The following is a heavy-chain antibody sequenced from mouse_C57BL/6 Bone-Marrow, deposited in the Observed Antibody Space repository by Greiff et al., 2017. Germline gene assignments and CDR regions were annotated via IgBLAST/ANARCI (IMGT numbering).Heavy chain of an antibody. Sequence: QVQLKQPGAELVRPGSSVKLSCKASGYTFTSYWMHWVKQRPIQGLEWIGNIDPSDSETHYNQKFKDKATLTVDKSSSTAYMQLSSLTSEDSAVYYGARWGTGTIFDYWGQGTTLTVSS. CDR1: GYTFTSYW. J-gene: IGHJ2*01. V-gene: IGHV1-52*01. D-gene: IGHD4-1*01. CDR3: ARWGTGTIFDY. CDR2: IDPSDSET.